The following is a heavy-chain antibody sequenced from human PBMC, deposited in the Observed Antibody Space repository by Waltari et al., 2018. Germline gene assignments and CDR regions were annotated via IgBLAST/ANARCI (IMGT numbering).Heavy chain of an antibody. Sequence: EVQLVDSGGGLVQPGGSLRLSCVASGFTYRNYPMTWVRQAPGKGLEWVSSISSTGGTIHYAASVKGRFTISRDDSKNTLYLQMHNLRAEDTAVYYCAKGAQYQLLYFYFDSWGQGTLVTVSS. CDR3: AKGAQYQLLYFYFDS. CDR1: GFTYRNYP. D-gene: IGHD2-2*02. J-gene: IGHJ4*02. V-gene: IGHV3-23*04. CDR2: ISSTGGTI.